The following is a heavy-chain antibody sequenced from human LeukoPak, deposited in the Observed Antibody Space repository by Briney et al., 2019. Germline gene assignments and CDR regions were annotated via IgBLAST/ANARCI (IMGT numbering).Heavy chain of an antibody. CDR2: ISAYNGNT. CDR3: ARGLQENLAWLQAFTAFDI. Sequence: ASVKVSCKASGYTFTSYGISWVRQAPGQGLEWMGWISAYNGNTNYAQKLQGRVTMTTDTSTNTAYMELRSLRSDDTAVYYCARGLQENLAWLQAFTAFDIWGQGTMVTVSS. D-gene: IGHD4-11*01. J-gene: IGHJ3*02. V-gene: IGHV1-18*01. CDR1: GYTFTSYG.